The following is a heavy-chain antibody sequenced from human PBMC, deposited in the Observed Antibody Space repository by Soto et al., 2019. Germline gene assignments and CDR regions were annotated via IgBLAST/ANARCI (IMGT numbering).Heavy chain of an antibody. D-gene: IGHD2-2*01. CDR1: GYIFMNFA. CDR2: INTGNGKT. V-gene: IGHV1-3*04. CDR3: AXXXXYSFEIVQVPAVMFEDWLDP. Sequence: ASVKVSCKASGYIFMNFALHWVRQAPGQTFEWMGWINTGNGKTEYSQKFQGRITIIRDTSASPAYMELSDLRSEDTAVYYCAXXXXYSFEIVQVPAVMFEDWLDPWGEGTLVTVSS. J-gene: IGHJ5*02.